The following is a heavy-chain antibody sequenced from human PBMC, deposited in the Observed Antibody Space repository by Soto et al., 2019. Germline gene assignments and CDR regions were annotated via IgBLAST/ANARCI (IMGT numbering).Heavy chain of an antibody. CDR1: GFTFSGDW. J-gene: IGHJ4*02. CDR2: INMDGTST. D-gene: IGHD2-8*01. Sequence: GGSLRLSCVASGFTFSGDWMHWVRQAAGKGLVWVSRINMDGTSTNYADSVKGRFTISRDNAKNTLYLQMNSLRVDYTAVYYFAREPHGLYHHDYWCQGALVTV. V-gene: IGHV3-74*01. CDR3: AREPHGLYHHDY.